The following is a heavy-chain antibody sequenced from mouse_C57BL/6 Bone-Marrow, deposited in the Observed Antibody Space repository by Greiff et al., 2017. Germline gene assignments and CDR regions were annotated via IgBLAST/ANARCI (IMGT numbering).Heavy chain of an antibody. V-gene: IGHV1-19*01. J-gene: IGHJ3*01. Sequence: GQLQQSGPELVKPGASVKLSCKASGYTFTSYDINWVKQRPGQGLEWIGVLNPYNGGTSYNQKFKGKATLTVDKSSSTAYMELNSLTSEDSAVYYCARQDLAYWGQGTLVTVSA. CDR2: LNPYNGGT. CDR3: ARQDLAY. CDR1: GYTFTSYD.